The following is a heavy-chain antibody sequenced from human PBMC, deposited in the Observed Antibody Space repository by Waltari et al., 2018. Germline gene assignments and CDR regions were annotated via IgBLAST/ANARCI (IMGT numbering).Heavy chain of an antibody. D-gene: IGHD5-18*01. V-gene: IGHV4-34*01. Sequence: QVQLQQWGAGLVKPSETLSLTCAVYGASLRNYFWSWIRQAPGKGLEWIGEINHGGTTNYNPSLKSRVTISVDTSKSQFSLRLRSVTAADTAVYYCARGYSNGYGPGDSWVQGTLVTVSS. CDR1: GASLRNYF. J-gene: IGHJ4*02. CDR3: ARGYSNGYGPGDS. CDR2: INHGGTT.